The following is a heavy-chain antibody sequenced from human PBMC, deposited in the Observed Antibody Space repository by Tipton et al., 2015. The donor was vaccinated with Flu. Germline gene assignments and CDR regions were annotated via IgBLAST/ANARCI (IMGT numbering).Heavy chain of an antibody. J-gene: IGHJ6*02. Sequence: TLSLTCTASGGSISSSSYYWGWIRQPPGKGLEWIGSIYYSGSTYYNPSLKSRVTISVDTSKNQLSLKLSSVKAADTAVYFCARAGESGSGIYYYHGMDVWGQGTTVTVSS. CDR3: ARAGESGSGIYYYHGMDV. V-gene: IGHV4-39*07. CDR1: GGSISSSSYY. CDR2: IYYSGST. D-gene: IGHD3-10*01.